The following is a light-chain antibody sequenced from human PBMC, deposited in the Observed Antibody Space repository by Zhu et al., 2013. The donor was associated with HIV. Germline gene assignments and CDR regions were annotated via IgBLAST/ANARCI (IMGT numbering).Light chain of an antibody. CDR3: QQYTDWPYT. CDR1: QSISIR. CDR2: GHP. J-gene: IGKJ2*01. V-gene: IGKV3-15*01. Sequence: EVVLTQSPAGLSVSPGEGATLFCRASQSISIRLAWYQQKPGQAPGSSSMGHPLGPQVSQPGSAAVGLVKTSVSPSVVFSLRICAIYYCQQYTDWPYTFGQGTKVEIK.